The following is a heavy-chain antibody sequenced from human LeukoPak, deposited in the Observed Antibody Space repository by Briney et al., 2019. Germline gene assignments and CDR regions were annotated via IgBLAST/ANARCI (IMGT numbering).Heavy chain of an antibody. CDR3: AKGDVITIFGVVTGSFDY. CDR2: ISGSGGST. D-gene: IGHD3-3*01. J-gene: IGHJ4*02. CDR1: GFTFSSYA. Sequence: GGSLRLSCAASGFTFSSYAMSWVRQAPGKGLEWVSAISGSGGSTYYADSVKGRFTISRDNSKNTLYLQMNSLRAEDTAVYYCAKGDVITIFGVVTGSFDYWGQGTLVTVSS. V-gene: IGHV3-23*01.